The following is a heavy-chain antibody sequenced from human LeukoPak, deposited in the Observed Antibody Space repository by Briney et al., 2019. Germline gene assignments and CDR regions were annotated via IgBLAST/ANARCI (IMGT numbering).Heavy chain of an antibody. Sequence: ASVKVSCKASGYTFTSYGISWVRQAPGQGLEWMGWISAYNGNTNYAQKLQGRVTMTTDTSTSTAYMELRSLRSDDTAVYYCARDDILTGYYSLDYYYGMDVWGQGTTVTVSS. D-gene: IGHD3-9*01. CDR3: ARDDILTGYYSLDYYYGMDV. CDR2: ISAYNGNT. CDR1: GYTFTSYG. V-gene: IGHV1-18*01. J-gene: IGHJ6*02.